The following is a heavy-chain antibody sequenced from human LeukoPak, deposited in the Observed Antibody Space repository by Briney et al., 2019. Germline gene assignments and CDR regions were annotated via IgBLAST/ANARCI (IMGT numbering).Heavy chain of an antibody. J-gene: IGHJ4*02. V-gene: IGHV3-21*01. CDR1: GFTFSTYS. Sequence: GGSPRLSCAASGFTFSTYSMNWVRQAPGKGLEWVSSISSNNRYIYYADSVKGRFTISRDNSKNTLYLQMNSLRAEDTAVYYCARGGGYSYGLSTYWGQGTLVTVSS. CDR3: ARGGGYSYGLSTY. CDR2: ISSNNRYI. D-gene: IGHD5-18*01.